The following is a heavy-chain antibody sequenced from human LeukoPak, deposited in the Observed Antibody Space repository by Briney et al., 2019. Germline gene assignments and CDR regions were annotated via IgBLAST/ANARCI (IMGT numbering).Heavy chain of an antibody. D-gene: IGHD5-12*01. CDR2: ISGSGGST. J-gene: IGHJ4*02. CDR1: GFTFSSYA. V-gene: IGHV3-23*01. CDR3: AKEGPTRWLQPYYFDY. Sequence: GGSLRLSCAASGFTFSSYAMSWVRQAPGKGLEWVSAISGSGGSTYYADSVKGRFTISRDNSKNTPYLQMNSLRAEDTAVYYCAKEGPTRWLQPYYFDYWGQGTLVTVSS.